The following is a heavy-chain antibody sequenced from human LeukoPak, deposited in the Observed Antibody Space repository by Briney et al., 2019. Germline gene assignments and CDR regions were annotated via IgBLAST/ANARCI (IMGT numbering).Heavy chain of an antibody. J-gene: IGHJ6*03. V-gene: IGHV4-4*07. CDR1: GGSISSYY. CDR2: IYTSGST. Sequence: SETLSLTCTVSGGSISSYYWSWIRQPAGKGLEWIGRIYTSGSTNYNPSLKSRVTMSVDTSKNQFSLKLSSVTAADTAVYYCARAVPAAISGYYYYYMDVWGKGTMVTVSS. D-gene: IGHD2-2*01. CDR3: ARAVPAAISGYYYYYMDV.